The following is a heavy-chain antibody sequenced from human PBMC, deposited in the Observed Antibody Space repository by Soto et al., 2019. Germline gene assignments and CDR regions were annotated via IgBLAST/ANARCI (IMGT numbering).Heavy chain of an antibody. J-gene: IGHJ6*02. CDR2: INPSGGST. CDR1: GYTFTSYY. CDR3: ARVYSTVTSLRPNYYGMDV. D-gene: IGHD4-17*01. Sequence: ASVKVSCKASGYTFTSYYMHWLRQAPGQGLEWMGIINPSGGSTSYAQKFQGRVTMTRDTSTSTVYMELSSLRSEDTAVYYCARVYSTVTSLRPNYYGMDVWGQGTTVTVSS. V-gene: IGHV1-46*01.